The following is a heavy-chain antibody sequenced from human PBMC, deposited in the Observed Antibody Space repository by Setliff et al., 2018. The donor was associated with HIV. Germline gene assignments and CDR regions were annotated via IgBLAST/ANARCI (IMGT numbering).Heavy chain of an antibody. Sequence: GGSLRLSCAASGFTFSTFSMSWVRQAPGKGLEWVSSITSRSADIYYADSVRGRFTISRDNARNSLLLQMNSLRADDTTVYYYARVRPLGYCSTGACPPDYWGQGTPVTVSS. V-gene: IGHV3-21*01. D-gene: IGHD2-8*01. J-gene: IGHJ4*02. CDR3: ARVRPLGYCSTGACPPDY. CDR1: GFTFSTFS. CDR2: ITSRSADI.